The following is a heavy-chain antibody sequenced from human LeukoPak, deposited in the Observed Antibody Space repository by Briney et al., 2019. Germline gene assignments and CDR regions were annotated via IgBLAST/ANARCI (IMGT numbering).Heavy chain of an antibody. J-gene: IGHJ4*02. CDR1: GFTFNNYA. D-gene: IGHD7-27*01. CDR3: ERRGLNWEDFDY. V-gene: IGHV3-23*01. Sequence: GGSLRLSCAASGFTFNNYAMNWVRQPPGEGLEWVPTISSNGDSTFYADSVKGRFTISRDDSKNTLYLQMNSLTVEDTALYFCERRGLNWEDFDYWGQGSQVTVSS. CDR2: ISSNGDST.